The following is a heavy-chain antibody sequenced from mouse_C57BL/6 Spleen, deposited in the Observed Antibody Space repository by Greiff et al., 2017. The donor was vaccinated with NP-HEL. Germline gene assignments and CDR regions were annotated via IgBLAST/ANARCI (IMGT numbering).Heavy chain of an antibody. CDR3: AREGTPRSYAMDY. J-gene: IGHJ4*01. Sequence: EVQLVESEGGLVQPGSSMKLSCTASGFTFSDYYMAWVRQVPEKGLEWVANINYDGSSTYYLDSLKSRFIISRDNAKNILYLQMSSLKSEDTATHYCAREGTPRSYAMDYWGQGTSVTVSS. D-gene: IGHD3-3*01. CDR1: GFTFSDYY. V-gene: IGHV5-16*01. CDR2: INYDGSST.